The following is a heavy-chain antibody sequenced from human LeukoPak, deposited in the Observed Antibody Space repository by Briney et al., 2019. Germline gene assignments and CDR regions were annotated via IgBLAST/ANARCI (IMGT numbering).Heavy chain of an antibody. CDR3: ARQIGKRYYYYGMDV. CDR2: IYYSGST. Sequence: PSETLSLTCTVSGGSISSYYWSWIRQPPGKGLEWIGYIYYSGSTNYNPSLKSRATISVDTSKNQFSLKLSSVTAADTAVYYCARQIGKRYYYYGMDVWGQGTTVTVSS. D-gene: IGHD2-15*01. V-gene: IGHV4-59*08. J-gene: IGHJ6*02. CDR1: GGSISSYY.